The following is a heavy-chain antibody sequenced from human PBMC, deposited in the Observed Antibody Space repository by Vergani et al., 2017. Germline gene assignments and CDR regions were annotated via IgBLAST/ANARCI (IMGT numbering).Heavy chain of an antibody. V-gene: IGHV1-69-2*01. J-gene: IGHJ4*02. CDR2: VDPEDGET. CDR1: GYTFTDYY. CDR3: ARLYYYGSGSYSRLFDY. Sequence: EVQLVQSGAEVKKPGATVKISCKVSGYTFTDYYMHWVQQAPGKGLEWMGLVDPEDGETIYAEKFQGRVTITADTSKNQFSLKLSSVTAADTAVYYCARLYYYGSGSYSRLFDYWGQGTLVTVSS. D-gene: IGHD3-10*01.